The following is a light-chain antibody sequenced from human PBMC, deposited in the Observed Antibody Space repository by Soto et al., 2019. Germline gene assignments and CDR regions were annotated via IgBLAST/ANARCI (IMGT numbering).Light chain of an antibody. J-gene: IGKJ1*01. CDR3: QQYSSYPRT. CDR1: QSISSW. V-gene: IGKV1-5*01. CDR2: AAS. Sequence: DIQLTHSPSTLSASVADRVTITCRASQSISSWLAWYQQKPGKAPKLLIYAASTLQSGVPSRFSGSGSGTDFTLTISCLQSEDFATYYCQQYSSYPRTFGQGTKLDIK.